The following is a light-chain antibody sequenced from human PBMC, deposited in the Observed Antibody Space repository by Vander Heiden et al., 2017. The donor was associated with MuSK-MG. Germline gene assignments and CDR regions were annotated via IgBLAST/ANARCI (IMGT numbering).Light chain of an antibody. CDR1: KLGDKH. V-gene: IGLV3-1*01. CDR2: QDT. CDR3: QAWDINTLV. Sequence: SYELNQPLSQPVSPGQTVTISCSAEKLGDKHVAWYQQKPGQSPVLYIYQDTKRPSAIPEPVSGSNSGNTATLTSSETQAMDEAYYYCQAWDINTLVFGGGSKLTVL. J-gene: IGLJ3*02.